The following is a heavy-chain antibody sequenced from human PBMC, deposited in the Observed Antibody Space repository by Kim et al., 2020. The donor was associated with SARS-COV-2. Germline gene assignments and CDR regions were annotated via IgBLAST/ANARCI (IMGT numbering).Heavy chain of an antibody. CDR3: ARQGQKNCNVDY. V-gene: IGHV5-10-1*01. J-gene: IGHJ4*02. CDR1: GYSFTSYW. D-gene: IGHD1-1*01. Sequence: GESLKISCKGSGYSFTSYWTTWVRQTPGKGLEWMGRIDPSYSYINYSPSSQGHVSISADKSTSTVYLQWSSLKASDTARYYCARQGQKNCNVDYLGQGTL. CDR2: IDPSYSYI.